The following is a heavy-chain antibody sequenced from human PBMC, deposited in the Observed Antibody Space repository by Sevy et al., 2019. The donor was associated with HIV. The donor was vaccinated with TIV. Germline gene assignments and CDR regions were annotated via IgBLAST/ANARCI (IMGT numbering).Heavy chain of an antibody. D-gene: IGHD3-22*01. J-gene: IGHJ4*02. Sequence: ASVKVSCKASGGTFSSYAISWVRQAPGQGLEWMGGIIPIFGTANYAQKFQGRVTITADESTSTASMELSSLRSEDTAVYYCARGGYYYDSSGYYSNFDYWGQGTLVTVSS. V-gene: IGHV1-69*13. CDR2: IIPIFGTA. CDR3: ARGGYYYDSSGYYSNFDY. CDR1: GGTFSSYA.